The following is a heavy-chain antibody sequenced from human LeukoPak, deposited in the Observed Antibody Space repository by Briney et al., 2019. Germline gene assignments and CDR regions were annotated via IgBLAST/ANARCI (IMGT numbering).Heavy chain of an antibody. J-gene: IGHJ4*02. CDR1: GYTFTSYG. CDR2: ISAYNGNT. V-gene: IGHV1-18*01. D-gene: IGHD3-16*02. CDR3: ARIELRLGELSFDY. Sequence: GASVKVSCKASGYTFTSYGISWVRQAPGQGLEWMGWISAYNGNTNYAQKLQGRVTMTTDTSTSTAYMELRSLRSDDTAVYYCARIELRLGELSFDYWGQGTLVTVSS.